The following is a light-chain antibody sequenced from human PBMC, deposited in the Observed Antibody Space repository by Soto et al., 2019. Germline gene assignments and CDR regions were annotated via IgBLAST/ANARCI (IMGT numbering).Light chain of an antibody. Sequence: EIVLTQSPGTLSLSPGQRATLFCRASQSVSNSYLAWYQQTPGQAPRLLIYGASNRATGIPDRFSGSGSGTDFTLTISRLEPEDFAVFYCQQYGSFPFTFGPRTRVDIK. CDR1: QSVSNSY. CDR3: QQYGSFPFT. CDR2: GAS. J-gene: IGKJ3*01. V-gene: IGKV3-20*01.